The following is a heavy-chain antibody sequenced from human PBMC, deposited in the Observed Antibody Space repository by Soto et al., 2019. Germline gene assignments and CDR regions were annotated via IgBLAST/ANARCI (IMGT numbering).Heavy chain of an antibody. CDR3: AKDRNSSWRYALFP. J-gene: IGHJ5*02. CDR2: ISYDGSNK. Sequence: GGSLRLSCAASGFTFSSYGMHWVRQAPGKGLEWVAVISYDGSNKYYADSVKDRFTISRDNSKNTLYLQMNSLRAEDTAVYYCAKDRNSSWRYALFPWGQGTLVTVSS. D-gene: IGHD6-13*01. V-gene: IGHV3-30*18. CDR1: GFTFSSYG.